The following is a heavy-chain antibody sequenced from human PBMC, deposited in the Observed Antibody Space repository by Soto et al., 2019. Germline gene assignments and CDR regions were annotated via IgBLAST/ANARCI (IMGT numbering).Heavy chain of an antibody. CDR3: ARLEQLIPNWFEP. J-gene: IGHJ5*02. CDR2: IYHSGST. V-gene: IGHV4-4*02. Sequence: SETLSTISAVSGGSISSSNWWSWVRQPPGKGLEWIGEIYHSGSTNYKPSLQSRVTISVDKSKNQFSLKLSSVTAADTAVYYWARLEQLIPNWFEPWGQGTLVTVSS. D-gene: IGHD6-6*01. CDR1: GGSISSSNW.